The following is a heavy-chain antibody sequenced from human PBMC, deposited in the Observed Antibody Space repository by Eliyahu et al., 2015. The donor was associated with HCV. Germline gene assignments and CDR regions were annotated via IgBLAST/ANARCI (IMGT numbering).Heavy chain of an antibody. Sequence: EDQFVESGGGLVRPGGSLRXSCEVXGFRLGXFWMNWVRQAPGKGLECVANINQDGSDKHYVDSVRGRFTISRDNAKNLLFLQMERLRAEDTAVYFCARGQEWAVDRYIDVWGRGTLVTVSS. CDR3: ARGQEWAVDRYIDV. CDR1: GFRLGXFW. J-gene: IGHJ2*01. CDR2: INQDGSDK. V-gene: IGHV3-7*03. D-gene: IGHD3-3*01.